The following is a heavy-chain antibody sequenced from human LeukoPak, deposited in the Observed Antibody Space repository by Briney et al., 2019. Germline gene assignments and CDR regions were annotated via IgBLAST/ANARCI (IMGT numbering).Heavy chain of an antibody. D-gene: IGHD4-17*01. J-gene: IGHJ4*02. CDR3: AREYGAVTTPFDY. V-gene: IGHV3-30-3*01. CDR2: LSYDGSNK. CDR1: GFTFSSYA. Sequence: GGSLRLSWAASGFTFSSYAMHWVRQAPGKGLEWVAVLSYDGSNKYYANSVKGRFTISRDNSKNTLYLQMNSLRAEDTAVYYCAREYGAVTTPFDYWGQGTLVTVSS.